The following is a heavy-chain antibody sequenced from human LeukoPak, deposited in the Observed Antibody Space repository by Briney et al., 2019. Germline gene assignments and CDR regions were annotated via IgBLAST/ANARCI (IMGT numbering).Heavy chain of an antibody. CDR1: GINFRGYW. CDR2: MKQDGSEK. Sequence: YPGGSLRLSCAVSGINFRGYWMAWVRQAPGKGLEWVANMKQDGSEKYYVDSVKGRFTISRDNAKNSLYLEMNSLRVEDTAVYYCARDLGHTGYDLYDYWGQGTLVTGSS. D-gene: IGHD5-12*01. J-gene: IGHJ4*02. CDR3: ARDLGHTGYDLYDY. V-gene: IGHV3-7*01.